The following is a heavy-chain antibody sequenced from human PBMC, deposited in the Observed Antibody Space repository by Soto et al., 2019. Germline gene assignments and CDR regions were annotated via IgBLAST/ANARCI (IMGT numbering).Heavy chain of an antibody. J-gene: IGHJ4*02. CDR1: GGSFSGYY. CDR2: INQSGST. CDR3: ARTYSSSWSPFDY. Sequence: QVLLQQWGAGLLKPSETLSLTCAVYGGSFSGYYWSWIRQPPGKGLEWIGEINQSGSTNYNPSLKSRVTISVDTSKNQFSLKLSSVTAADTAVYYCARTYSSSWSPFDYWGQGTLVTVSS. V-gene: IGHV4-34*01. D-gene: IGHD6-13*01.